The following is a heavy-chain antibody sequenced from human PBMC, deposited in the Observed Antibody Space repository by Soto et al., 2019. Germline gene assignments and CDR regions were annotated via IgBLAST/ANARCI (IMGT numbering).Heavy chain of an antibody. J-gene: IGHJ4*02. D-gene: IGHD5-18*01. CDR3: AREGAGYSTD. CDR1: GFTFRNYW. V-gene: IGHV3-7*01. Sequence: EVQLVESGGGLVQPGGSLRLSCVASGFTFRNYWMSWLRQAPGKGLEWVANTNQDGRERYSVDSVKGRFTISRDNAKNSMHLQMNSLRAEATAVYYCAREGAGYSTDWGQGTLVTVSS. CDR2: TNQDGRER.